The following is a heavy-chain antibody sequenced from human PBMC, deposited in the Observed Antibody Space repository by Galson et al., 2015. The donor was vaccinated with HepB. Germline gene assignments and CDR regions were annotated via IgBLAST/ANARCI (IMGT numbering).Heavy chain of an antibody. CDR3: ARKGYGDYLRHYYMDV. D-gene: IGHD4-17*01. Sequence: PVKVSCKASGYNFTGYYMHWVRQAPGQGLEWMGRINPNSGGTNYAQKFQGRVTMTRDTSISTAYMELSRLRSDDTAVYDCARKGYGDYLRHYYMDVWGKGTTVTVSS. V-gene: IGHV1-2*06. J-gene: IGHJ6*03. CDR2: INPNSGGT. CDR1: GYNFTGYY.